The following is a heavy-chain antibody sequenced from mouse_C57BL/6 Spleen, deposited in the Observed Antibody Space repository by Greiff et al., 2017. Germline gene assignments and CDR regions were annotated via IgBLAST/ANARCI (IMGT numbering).Heavy chain of an antibody. CDR2: IYPSDSET. CDR1: GYTFTSYW. J-gene: IGHJ2*01. Sequence: QVQLQQPGAELVRPGSSVKLSCKASGYTFTSYWMDWVKQRPGQGLEWIGNIYPSDSETHYNQKFKGKATLTVDKSSSTAYMQLSSLTSEDSAVYYCAIFEKVEDGSSSYYFDYWGQGTTLTVSS. CDR3: AIFEKVEDGSSSYYFDY. D-gene: IGHD1-1*01. V-gene: IGHV1-61*01.